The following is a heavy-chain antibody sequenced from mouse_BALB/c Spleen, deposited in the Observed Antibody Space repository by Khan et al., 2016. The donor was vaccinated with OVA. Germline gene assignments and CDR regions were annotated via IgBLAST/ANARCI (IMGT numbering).Heavy chain of an antibody. V-gene: IGHV5-6-3*01. Sequence: EVELVESGGGLVQPGGSLKLFCAAAGFTFSSYGMSWVRQTPDKRLELVATINSNGGSTYYPDSVNGRFTISRGNAKNTLYLQMSSLKCEDIAMYFCARMARTINWGQGTTLTVSS. CDR2: INSNGGST. J-gene: IGHJ2*01. CDR1: GFTFSSYG. CDR3: ARMARTIN.